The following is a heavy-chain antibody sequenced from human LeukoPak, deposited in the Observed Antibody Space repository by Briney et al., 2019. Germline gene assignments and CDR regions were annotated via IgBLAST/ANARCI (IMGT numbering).Heavy chain of an antibody. CDR3: ARARDYDFWSGYYALMDV. D-gene: IGHD3-3*01. V-gene: IGHV4-34*01. CDR2: INHSGST. Sequence: SETLSLTCAVYGGSFSGYYWSWIRQPPGKGLEWIGEINHSGSTNYNPSLKSRVTISVDTSKNQFSLKLSSVTAADTAVYYCARARDYDFWSGYYALMDVWGKGTTVTVSS. CDR1: GGSFSGYY. J-gene: IGHJ6*03.